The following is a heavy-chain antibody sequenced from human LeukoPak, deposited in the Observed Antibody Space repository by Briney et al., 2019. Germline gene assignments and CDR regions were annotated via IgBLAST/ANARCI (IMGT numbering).Heavy chain of an antibody. V-gene: IGHV3-48*04. CDR1: GFTFSSYS. Sequence: GGSLRLSCAASGFTFSSYSMNWVRQAPGKGLEWVSYISRSSSTRYYADSVKGRFTISRDNAKNSLYLQMNSLRAEDTAVYYCARDVVVTAIYDYWGQGTLVTVSS. CDR2: ISRSSSTR. D-gene: IGHD2-21*02. J-gene: IGHJ4*02. CDR3: ARDVVVTAIYDY.